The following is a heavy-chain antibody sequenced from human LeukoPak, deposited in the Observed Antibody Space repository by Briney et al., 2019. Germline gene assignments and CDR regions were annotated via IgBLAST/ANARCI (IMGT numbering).Heavy chain of an antibody. Sequence: GGSLRLSYAASGFTFRSYGIHWVRQAPGKGLEWVTDTWYDGSNKYYTDSVKGGFTISRDNSKSTFHRQMNSRRGEDTALYYCARVEHRGNWYFDEWGQGTLVTVSS. V-gene: IGHV3-33*01. D-gene: IGHD1/OR15-1a*01. CDR2: TWYDGSNK. J-gene: IGHJ4*02. CDR3: ARVEHRGNWYFDE. CDR1: GFTFRSYG.